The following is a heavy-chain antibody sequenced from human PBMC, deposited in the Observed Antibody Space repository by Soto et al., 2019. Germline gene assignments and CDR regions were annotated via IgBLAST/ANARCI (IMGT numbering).Heavy chain of an antibody. D-gene: IGHD3-22*01. CDR1: GYTFTSYA. Sequence: QVQLVQSGAEVKKPGASVKVSCKASGYTFTSYAMHWVRQVPGQRLEWMGWISAGNSNTKYSQKFQGRVTITRDTSASTAYMELSSLRSEDTAVYYCARDLPYYYDSSGYEYWGQGTLVTVSS. CDR3: ARDLPYYYDSSGYEY. J-gene: IGHJ4*02. CDR2: ISAGNSNT. V-gene: IGHV1-3*01.